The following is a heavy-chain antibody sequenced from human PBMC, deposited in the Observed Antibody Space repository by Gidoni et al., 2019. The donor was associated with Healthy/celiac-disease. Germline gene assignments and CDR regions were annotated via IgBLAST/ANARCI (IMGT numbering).Heavy chain of an antibody. D-gene: IGHD3-22*01. CDR2: IYHSGST. Sequence: QVQLQESGPGLVKPSGTLSLTCAVSGGSISSSNWWSWVRQPPGKGLEWIGEIYHSGSTNYNPSLKSRVTISVDKSKNQFSLKLSSGTAADTAVYYCARATPITTIVAGYYYYMDVWGKGTTVTVSS. J-gene: IGHJ6*03. CDR1: GGSISSSNW. V-gene: IGHV4-4*02. CDR3: ARATPITTIVAGYYYYMDV.